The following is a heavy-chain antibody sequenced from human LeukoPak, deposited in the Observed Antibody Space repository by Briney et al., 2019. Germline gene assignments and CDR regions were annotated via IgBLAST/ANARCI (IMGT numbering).Heavy chain of an antibody. Sequence: PSETLSLTRTLSGAYISISYWTWVRQTAPQGLEWIGRLHASESTIYNPSLKSRVTMSLDTAKDQKSLTLTSVTAADSAIYYCASLSSGAGFDVWGQGTVVTVSS. D-gene: IGHD3-22*01. CDR3: ASLSSGAGFDV. J-gene: IGHJ3*01. CDR2: LHASEST. V-gene: IGHV4-4*07. CDR1: GAYISISY.